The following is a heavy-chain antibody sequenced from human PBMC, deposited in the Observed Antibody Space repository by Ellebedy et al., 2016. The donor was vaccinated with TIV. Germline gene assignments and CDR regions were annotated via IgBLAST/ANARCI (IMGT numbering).Heavy chain of an antibody. CDR3: AREGGSYRSFDY. V-gene: IGHV3-21*01. CDR2: ISSSSSYI. J-gene: IGHJ4*02. Sequence: GGSLRLXXAASGFTFSSYSMNWVRQAPGKGLEWVSSISSSSSYIYYADSVKGRFTISRDNAKNSLYLQMNSLRAEDTAVYYCAREGGSYRSFDYWGQGTLVTVSS. CDR1: GFTFSSYS. D-gene: IGHD1-26*01.